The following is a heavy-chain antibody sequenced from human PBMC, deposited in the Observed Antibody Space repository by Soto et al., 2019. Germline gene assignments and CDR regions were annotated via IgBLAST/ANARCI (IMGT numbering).Heavy chain of an antibody. CDR1: GFTFSSYG. V-gene: IGHV3-33*01. CDR2: IWYDGSNK. J-gene: IGHJ3*02. Sequence: GGSLRLSCAASGFTFSSYGMHWVRQAPGKGLEWVAVIWYDGSNKYYADSVKGRFTISRDNSKNTLYLQMNSLRAEDTAVYYCARVFGDYDAFDIWGQGTMVTVSS. D-gene: IGHD4-17*01. CDR3: ARVFGDYDAFDI.